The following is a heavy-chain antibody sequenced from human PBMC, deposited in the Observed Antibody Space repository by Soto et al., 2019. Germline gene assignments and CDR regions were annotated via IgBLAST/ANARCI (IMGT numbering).Heavy chain of an antibody. J-gene: IGHJ4*02. V-gene: IGHV4-34*01. D-gene: IGHD3-22*01. CDR2: INHSGST. CDR1: GGSFSGYY. CDR3: ARDYYDSSGRPTIDY. Sequence: SETLSLTCAVYGGSFSGYYWSWIRQPPGKGLEWIGEINHSGSTNYNPSLKSRVTMSVDTSKNQFSLKLSSVTAADTAVYYCARDYYDSSGRPTIDYWGQGTLVTVSS.